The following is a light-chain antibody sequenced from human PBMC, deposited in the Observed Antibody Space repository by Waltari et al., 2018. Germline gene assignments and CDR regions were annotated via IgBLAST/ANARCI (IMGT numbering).Light chain of an antibody. Sequence: QSVLTQPPSVSAAPGQKVTISCSGSSSNIGNYFVSWYHQLPGTTPKLLIYDDNQRPPGIPDRFSASKSGTSATLDIAGLQIGDEADYYCATWDNSLTAVVFGGGTKLTVL. CDR3: ATWDNSLTAVV. CDR2: DDN. CDR1: SSNIGNYF. J-gene: IGLJ3*02. V-gene: IGLV1-51*01.